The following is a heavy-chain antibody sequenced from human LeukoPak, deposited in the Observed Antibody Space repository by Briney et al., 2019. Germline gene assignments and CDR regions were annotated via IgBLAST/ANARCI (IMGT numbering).Heavy chain of an antibody. D-gene: IGHD5/OR15-5a*01. CDR1: GGTFSSYA. CDR3: ARGEGVYNHGWYFDL. V-gene: IGHV1-69*05. CDR2: IIPIFGTA. Sequence: SVKVSCKASGGTFSSYAISWVRQAPGQGLEWMGRIIPIFGTANYAQKFQGRVTITTDESTSTAYLELSSLRSEDTAVYYCARGEGVYNHGWYFDLWGRGTLVTVSS. J-gene: IGHJ2*01.